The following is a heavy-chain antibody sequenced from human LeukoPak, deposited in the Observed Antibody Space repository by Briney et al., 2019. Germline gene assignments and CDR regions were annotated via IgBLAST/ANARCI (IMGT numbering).Heavy chain of an antibody. J-gene: IGHJ3*02. CDR2: INAGNGNT. V-gene: IGHV1-3*01. Sequence: ASVKVSRKASGYTFTSYAMHWVRQAPGQRLEWMGWINAGNGNTKYSQKFQGRVTITRDTSASTAYMELSSLRSEDTAVYYCAIEDEVYRGAFDIWGQGTMVTVSS. CDR1: GYTFTSYA. CDR3: AIEDEVYRGAFDI. D-gene: IGHD1-14*01.